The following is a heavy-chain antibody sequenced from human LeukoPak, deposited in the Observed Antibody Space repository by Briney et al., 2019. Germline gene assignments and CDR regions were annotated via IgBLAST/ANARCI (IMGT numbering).Heavy chain of an antibody. CDR2: ISPADSFT. CDR3: ARHWWGPDIADAANWFDP. CDR1: GYIVSTYW. V-gene: IGHV5-51*01. Sequence: RGESLKISCKGSGYIVSTYWIAWVRQMPGKGLEWMGMISPADSFTRYSPSFQGQVTMSADKSINTAYLQWSSLKASDTAMYYCARHWWGPDIADAANWFDPWGQGTLVTVTS. J-gene: IGHJ5*02. D-gene: IGHD6-13*01.